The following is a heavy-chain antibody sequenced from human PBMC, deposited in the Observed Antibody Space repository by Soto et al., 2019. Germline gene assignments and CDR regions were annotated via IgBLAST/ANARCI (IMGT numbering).Heavy chain of an antibody. CDR1: GYTFTSYY. CDR2: INPSGGST. CDR3: ARADGHYYDSSGYYRGDAFDL. D-gene: IGHD3-22*01. J-gene: IGHJ3*01. V-gene: IGHV1-46*01. Sequence: QVQLVQSGAEVKKPGASVKVSCKASGYTFTSYYMHWVRQAPGQGLEWMGIINPSGGSTSYAQKFQGRVTMTRDTSTSRVYMELSSLRSEDTAVYYCARADGHYYDSSGYYRGDAFDLWGQGTMVTVSS.